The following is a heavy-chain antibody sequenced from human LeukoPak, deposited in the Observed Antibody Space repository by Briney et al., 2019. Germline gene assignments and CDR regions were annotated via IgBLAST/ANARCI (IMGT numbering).Heavy chain of an antibody. CDR1: GGSISSHY. CDR2: IYYSGST. CDR3: ARAVGPLDI. Sequence: SETLSLTCTVPGGSISSHYWSWIRQPPGKGLEWIGYIYYSGSTNYNPSLKSRVTISVDTSKKQFSLKLTSVTVADTAVYYCARAVGPLDIWGQGTMVTVSS. V-gene: IGHV4-59*11. J-gene: IGHJ3*02. D-gene: IGHD1-26*01.